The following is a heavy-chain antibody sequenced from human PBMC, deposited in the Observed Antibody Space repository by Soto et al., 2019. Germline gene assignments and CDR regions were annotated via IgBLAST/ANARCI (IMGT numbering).Heavy chain of an antibody. J-gene: IGHJ4*02. CDR1: DGSFSGYY. V-gene: IGHV4-34*01. CDR2: INHSRST. Sequence: SETLSLTCAVYDGSFSGYYWSWIRQSPGKGLEWIGEINHSRSTNYNPSLKSRVTMSVDTSESQFSLKLSSVTAADTAVYYCARPAIMAARSYFDSWGQGTLVTVSS. CDR3: ARPAIMAARSYFDS. D-gene: IGHD6-25*01.